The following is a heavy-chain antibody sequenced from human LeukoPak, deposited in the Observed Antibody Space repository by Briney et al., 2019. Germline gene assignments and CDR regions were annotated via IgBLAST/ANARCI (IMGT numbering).Heavy chain of an antibody. Sequence: SETLSLTCTVSGGSISGSSYYWGWIRQPPGKGLEWIGSIYYSGSTYYNPSLKSRVTISVDTSKNQFSLKLSSVTAADTAVYYCARHGTAPYYYHYYMDVWGKGPRSPSP. CDR1: GGSISGSSYY. V-gene: IGHV4-39*01. D-gene: IGHD1-14*01. CDR3: ARHGTAPYYYHYYMDV. CDR2: IYYSGST. J-gene: IGHJ6*03.